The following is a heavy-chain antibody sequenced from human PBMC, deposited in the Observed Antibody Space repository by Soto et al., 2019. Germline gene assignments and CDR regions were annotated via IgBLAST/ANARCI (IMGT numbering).Heavy chain of an antibody. D-gene: IGHD5-18*01. J-gene: IGHJ4*02. CDR2: IIPIFGTA. V-gene: IGHV1-69*13. CDR3: ARTQRNSRRGYSYGNFDY. CDR1: GGTFSSYA. Sequence: GASVKVSCKASGGTFSSYAISWVRQAPGQGLEWMGGIIPIFGTANYAQKFQGRVTITADESTSTAYMELSSLRSEDTAVYYCARTQRNSRRGYSYGNFDYWGQGTLVTVS.